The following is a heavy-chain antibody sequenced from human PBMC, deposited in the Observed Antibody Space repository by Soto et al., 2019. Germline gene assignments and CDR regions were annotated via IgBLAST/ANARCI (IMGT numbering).Heavy chain of an antibody. CDR1: GGSISSYY. CDR2: IYYSGST. D-gene: IGHD3-16*01. J-gene: IGHJ4*02. CDR3: ARERDKFTDS. V-gene: IGHV4-59*01. Sequence: PSETLSLTCTVSGGSISSYYWSWIRQPPGKGLEWIGYIYYSGSTNYNPSLRSRITISVDTSRNHLSLKMNSVTAADSAVYYCARERDKFTDSWGQGTLVTVSS.